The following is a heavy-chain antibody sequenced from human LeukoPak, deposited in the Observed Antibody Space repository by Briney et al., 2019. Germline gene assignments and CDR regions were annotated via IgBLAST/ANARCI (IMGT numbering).Heavy chain of an antibody. CDR3: ARHPFATPFDY. V-gene: IGHV4-59*08. CDR1: GGSISSYY. Sequence: SETLSLACTVSGGSISSYYWSWIRQPPGKGLEWIGYIYYSGSTNYNPSLKSRVTMSLDTSKSQFSLRLSSVTAADTAVYFCARHPFATPFDYWGPGTLVTVSS. CDR2: IYYSGST. D-gene: IGHD2-15*01. J-gene: IGHJ4*02.